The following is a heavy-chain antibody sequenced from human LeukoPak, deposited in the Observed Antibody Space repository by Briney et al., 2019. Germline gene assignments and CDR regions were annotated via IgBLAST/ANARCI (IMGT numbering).Heavy chain of an antibody. Sequence: GSVKVSCKASGYTFTSYSISWVRQAPGQGLEWMGWISGYNGNTNYAQKLQGRVTMTTDTSTSTAYMELRSLRSDDTAVYYCAREWYSGYEFFDYWGQGTLVTVSS. CDR2: ISGYNGNT. J-gene: IGHJ4*02. CDR1: GYTFTSYS. D-gene: IGHD5-12*01. V-gene: IGHV1-18*01. CDR3: AREWYSGYEFFDY.